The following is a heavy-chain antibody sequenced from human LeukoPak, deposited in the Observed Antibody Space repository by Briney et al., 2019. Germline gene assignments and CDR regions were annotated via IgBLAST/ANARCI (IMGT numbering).Heavy chain of an antibody. J-gene: IGHJ4*02. CDR2: ISSSSTTI. Sequence: GGSLRLSCAASGFTFSSYSMNWVRQAPGKGLEWVSYISSSSTTIYYADSVKGRFTISRDNAKNSLFLQMNSLRAEDTGVYYCCRARPHDYWGQGTLVTVSS. V-gene: IGHV3-48*01. D-gene: IGHD6-6*01. CDR3: CRARPHDY. CDR1: GFTFSSYS.